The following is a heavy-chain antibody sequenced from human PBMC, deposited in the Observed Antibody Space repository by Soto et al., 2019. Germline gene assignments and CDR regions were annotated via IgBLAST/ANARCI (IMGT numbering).Heavy chain of an antibody. CDR3: VKEGGSSGSSCFDY. CDR1: GFTFSTYA. V-gene: IGHV3-23*01. J-gene: IGHJ4*02. D-gene: IGHD6-13*01. CDR2: IRASDGNT. Sequence: EVQLLESGGGLVQPGGSLRLSCAASGFTFSTYAMSWVRQAPGKGLEWVSAIRASDGNTYYADSVKGRITISRDNSKNTLYLQVNSLRVEDTAVYYCVKEGGSSGSSCFDYWGQGTLLTVSS.